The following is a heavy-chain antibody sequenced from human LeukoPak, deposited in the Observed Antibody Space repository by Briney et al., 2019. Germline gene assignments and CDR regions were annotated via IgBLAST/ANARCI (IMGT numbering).Heavy chain of an antibody. CDR2: IWYDGSNK. CDR3: ARVRDSSSWYGGFDY. J-gene: IGHJ4*02. V-gene: IGHV3-33*01. Sequence: GGSLRLSCAASGFTFSSYGMHWVRQAPGKGLEWVVVIWYDGSNKYYADSVKGRFTISRDNSKNTLYLQMNSLRAEDTAVYYCARVRDSSSWYGGFDYWGQGTLVTVSS. CDR1: GFTFSSYG. D-gene: IGHD6-13*01.